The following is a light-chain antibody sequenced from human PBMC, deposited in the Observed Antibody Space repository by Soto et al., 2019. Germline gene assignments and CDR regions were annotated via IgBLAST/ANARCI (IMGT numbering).Light chain of an antibody. CDR3: QQYNSYYT. Sequence: DIQMTQSPSTLSASVGDRVTITCRASQSISSWLAWYQQKPGKAPKLLIYKASSLESGVPSRFSGSGSGTEFTLTISSLQPGDFGTYYCQQYNSYYTFGQGTKLEIK. V-gene: IGKV1-5*03. CDR2: KAS. CDR1: QSISSW. J-gene: IGKJ2*01.